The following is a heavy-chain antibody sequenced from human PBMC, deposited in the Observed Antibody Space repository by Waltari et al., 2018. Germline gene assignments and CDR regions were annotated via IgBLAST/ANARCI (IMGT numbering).Heavy chain of an antibody. Sequence: QVQLQESGPGLVKPSEPLSLTCTVSGGSISSSDWSWIRQPTGKGLEWIGYIYYGGSTKYNPSLKSRVTISVDTSKNQFSLKLSSVTAADTAVYYCAREEGVVVKAGAFDIWGQGTMVTVSS. CDR2: IYYGGST. V-gene: IGHV4-59*13. J-gene: IGHJ3*02. CDR1: GGSISSSD. CDR3: AREEGVVVKAGAFDI. D-gene: IGHD2-2*01.